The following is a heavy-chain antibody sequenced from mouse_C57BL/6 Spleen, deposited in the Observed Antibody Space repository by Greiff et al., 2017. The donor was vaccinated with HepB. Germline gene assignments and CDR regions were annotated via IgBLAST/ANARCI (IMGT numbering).Heavy chain of an antibody. J-gene: IGHJ1*03. CDR2: IFPGSGST. CDR1: GYTFTDYY. D-gene: IGHD1-1*01. V-gene: IGHV1-75*01. Sequence: QVQLQQSGPELVKPGASVKISCKASGYTFTDYYINWVKQRPGQGLEWIGWIFPGSGSTYYNEKFKGKATLTVDKSSSTAYMLLSSLTSEDSAVYFCARMVITTVVASSEYFDVWGTGTTVTVSS. CDR3: ARMVITTVVASSEYFDV.